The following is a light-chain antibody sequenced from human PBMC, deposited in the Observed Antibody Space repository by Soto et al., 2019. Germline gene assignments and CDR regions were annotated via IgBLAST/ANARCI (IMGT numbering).Light chain of an antibody. J-gene: IGKJ1*01. V-gene: IGKV3D-15*01. CDR3: QQYNDWPPT. CDR2: GAS. CDR1: QSVSSSY. Sequence: EIVLTQSPATMSLSPEERATLSCRASQSVSSSYLAWYQQKPGQAPRLLIYGASNRATGIPARFSGSGSGTEFTLSIGSLQSEDFAVYYCQQYNDWPPTFGQGTKV.